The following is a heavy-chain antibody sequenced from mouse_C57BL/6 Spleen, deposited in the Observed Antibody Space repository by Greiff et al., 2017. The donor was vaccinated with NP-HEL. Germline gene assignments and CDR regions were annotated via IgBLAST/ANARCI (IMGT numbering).Heavy chain of an antibody. D-gene: IGHD2-4*01. CDR3: ARHEGGHYYDYDGYAMDY. CDR2: FYPGSGSI. CDR1: GYTFTEYT. Sequence: VQLQQSGAELVKPGASVKLSCKASGYTFTEYTIHWVKQRSGQGLEWIGWFYPGSGSIKYNEKFKDKATLTADKSSSTVYMELSRLTSEDSAVYFCARHEGGHYYDYDGYAMDYWGQGTSVTVSS. V-gene: IGHV1-62-2*01. J-gene: IGHJ4*01.